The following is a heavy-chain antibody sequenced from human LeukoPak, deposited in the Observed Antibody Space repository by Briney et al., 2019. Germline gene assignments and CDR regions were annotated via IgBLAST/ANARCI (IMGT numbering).Heavy chain of an antibody. J-gene: IGHJ4*02. D-gene: IGHD3-10*01. Sequence: GGSLRLSCAASGFTFSSLGMHWVRQAPGKGLEWVAVIWFDGSKTYYSESVKGRFTVSRDNSKNTLFLQMNSLRVEDTAVYYCARVGSGYTVDYWGQGTLVTVSS. CDR2: IWFDGSKT. CDR3: ARVGSGYTVDY. V-gene: IGHV3-33*01. CDR1: GFTFSSLG.